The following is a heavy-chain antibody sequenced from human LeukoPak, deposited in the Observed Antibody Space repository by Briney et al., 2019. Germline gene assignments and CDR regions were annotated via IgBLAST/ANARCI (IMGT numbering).Heavy chain of an antibody. Sequence: GGSLRLSCAASGFSFSSSSMNWVRQAPGKGLEWVSSICSSSDYIFYADSVKGRFTISRDNAKNSLYLQMNSLRAEDTAVYFCARDREWVGELSGYFDYWGQGTLVTVSS. V-gene: IGHV3-21*01. J-gene: IGHJ4*02. CDR2: ICSSSDYI. CDR3: ARDREWVGELSGYFDY. CDR1: GFSFSSSS. D-gene: IGHD3-10*01.